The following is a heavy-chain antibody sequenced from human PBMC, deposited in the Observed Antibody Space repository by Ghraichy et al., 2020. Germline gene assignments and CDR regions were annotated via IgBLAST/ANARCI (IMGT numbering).Heavy chain of an antibody. D-gene: IGHD5-18*01. V-gene: IGHV3-30*18. CDR1: GFTFSSYG. Sequence: GESLNISCAASGFTFSSYGMHWVRQAPGKGLEWVAVISYDGSNKYYADSVKGRFPISRDNSKNTLYLQMNSLRAEDTAVYYCAKDSLPYGYILDYWGQGTLVTVSS. CDR3: AKDSLPYGYILDY. CDR2: ISYDGSNK. J-gene: IGHJ4*02.